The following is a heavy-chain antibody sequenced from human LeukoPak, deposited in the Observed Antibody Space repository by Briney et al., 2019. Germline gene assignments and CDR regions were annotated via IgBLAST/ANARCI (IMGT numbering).Heavy chain of an antibody. Sequence: PGGSLRLSCAASGFTFTSYSMNWVRQAPGKGLEWVANIKQDGSEEYYVDSVKGRFTISRDNAKNSLYLQMNSLRAEDTAVYYCVRDGNYDFWRGHFDYWGQGALVTVSS. J-gene: IGHJ4*02. V-gene: IGHV3-7*01. CDR2: IKQDGSEE. CDR3: VRDGNYDFWRGHFDY. D-gene: IGHD3-3*01. CDR1: GFTFTSYS.